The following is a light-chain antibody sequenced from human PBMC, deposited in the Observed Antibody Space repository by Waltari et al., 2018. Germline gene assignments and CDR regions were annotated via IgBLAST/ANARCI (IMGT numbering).Light chain of an antibody. Sequence: QSALTQPASVSGSPGQSITISCTGTSSDVGGYNSVSWYQDHPGQAHKVLIYDVSNRPSGVSDRFSGSKSGNTASLTISGLQAEDEADYYCSSQSSNDVVLFGGGTKLTVL. CDR2: DVS. J-gene: IGLJ2*01. V-gene: IGLV2-14*03. CDR1: SSDVGGYNS. CDR3: SSQSSNDVVL.